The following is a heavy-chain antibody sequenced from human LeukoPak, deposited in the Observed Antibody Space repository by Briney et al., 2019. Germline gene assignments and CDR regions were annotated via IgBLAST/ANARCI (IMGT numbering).Heavy chain of an antibody. CDR1: GFTSSSFG. J-gene: IGHJ4*02. V-gene: IGHV3-33*01. CDR2: IWYDGTNK. CDR3: ARDPAGNRGNFDY. Sequence: GGSLRLSCAASGFTSSSFGMHWVRQAPGRRLEWVAGIWYDGTNKYYADSVKGRLTISRDNSRNTLYLQMNSLRVEDTAMYSCARDPAGNRGNFDYWGQGTLVTVSS. D-gene: IGHD6-13*01.